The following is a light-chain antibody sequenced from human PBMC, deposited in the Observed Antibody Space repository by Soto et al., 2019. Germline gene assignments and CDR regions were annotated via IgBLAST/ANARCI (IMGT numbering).Light chain of an antibody. Sequence: LTQSPGTLSLSPGERATLFCRASQTITTGYLAWYQQKPGQAPRLLMYGSSIRATGIPARFSGSGSGTEFTLTISSLQSEDFAVYYCQQHNNWPPITFGQGTRLEIK. CDR1: QTITTGY. J-gene: IGKJ5*01. CDR2: GSS. CDR3: QQHNNWPPIT. V-gene: IGKV3-15*01.